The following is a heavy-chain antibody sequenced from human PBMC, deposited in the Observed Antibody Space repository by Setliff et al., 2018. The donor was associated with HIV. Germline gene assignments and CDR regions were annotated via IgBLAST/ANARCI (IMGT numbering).Heavy chain of an antibody. Sequence: GGSLRLSCAASGFTFSSCGMNWVRQAPGKGLEWVSSISSSGITSYSANSVKGRFTISRDNSKNTLYLQMNSLRAEDTAVYYCARVAYSSGWYVGYWGQGTLVTVSS. D-gene: IGHD6-19*01. J-gene: IGHJ4*02. CDR3: ARVAYSSGWYVGY. V-gene: IGHV3-23*01. CDR2: ISSSGITS. CDR1: GFTFSSCG.